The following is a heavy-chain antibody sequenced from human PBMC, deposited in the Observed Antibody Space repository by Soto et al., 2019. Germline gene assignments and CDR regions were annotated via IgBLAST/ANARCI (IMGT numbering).Heavy chain of an antibody. J-gene: IGHJ4*02. Sequence: PSETLSLTCTVSGGSISSYYWSWIRQPPGKGLEWIGYIYYSGSTNYNPSIKSRVTISVDTSKNHFSLKLSSVTAADTAVYYCARRYGGNLDYWGQGTLVTVSS. V-gene: IGHV4-59*08. CDR3: ARRYGGNLDY. CDR1: GGSISSYY. D-gene: IGHD1-26*01. CDR2: IYYSGST.